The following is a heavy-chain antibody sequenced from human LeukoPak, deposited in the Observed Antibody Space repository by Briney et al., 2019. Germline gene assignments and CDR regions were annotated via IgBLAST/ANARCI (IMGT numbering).Heavy chain of an antibody. CDR1: GGSFSGYY. V-gene: IGHV4-34*01. D-gene: IGHD1-26*01. Sequence: SETLSLTCAVYGGSFSGYYWSWIRQAPGKGLEWIGDINHSGSTNYNPSLKSRVTISVDTSKNQFSLKLSSVTAADTAVYYCARGGVGATRASHYWGQGTLVTVSS. CDR2: INHSGST. CDR3: ARGGVGATRASHY. J-gene: IGHJ4*02.